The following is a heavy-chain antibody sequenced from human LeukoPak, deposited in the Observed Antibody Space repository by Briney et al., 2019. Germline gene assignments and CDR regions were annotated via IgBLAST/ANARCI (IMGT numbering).Heavy chain of an antibody. D-gene: IGHD3-16*01. CDR1: GDSISDDY. Sequence: SETLSLTCSVSGDSISDDYWTWIRQPPGKGLEWIGYILHSGGTHYNPSLESRVTISADTSKNQFSLKLKSVTAADTAVYFCARSWGDEYWGQGTLVTVSS. V-gene: IGHV4-59*01. CDR3: ARSWGDEY. J-gene: IGHJ4*02. CDR2: ILHSGGT.